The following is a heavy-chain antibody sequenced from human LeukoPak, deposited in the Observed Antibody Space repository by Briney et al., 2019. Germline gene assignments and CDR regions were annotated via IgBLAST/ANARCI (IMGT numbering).Heavy chain of an antibody. CDR2: IKVDGIST. V-gene: IGHV3-74*01. J-gene: IGHJ4*02. Sequence: GGSLRLSCEASGFTFSSYWMHWVRQAPGKGLVWVSRIKVDGISTNYADSVKGRFTISRDNAKNTVYLQMNSLRAEDTAVYYCARGAWTAYYLDYWGQGTLVTVSS. CDR3: ARGAWTAYYLDY. D-gene: IGHD3/OR15-3a*01. CDR1: GFTFSSYW.